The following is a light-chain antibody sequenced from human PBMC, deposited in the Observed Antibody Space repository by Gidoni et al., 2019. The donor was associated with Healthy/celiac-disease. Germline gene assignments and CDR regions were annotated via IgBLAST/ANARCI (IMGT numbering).Light chain of an antibody. CDR2: GAS. J-gene: IGKJ1*01. Sequence: ELLMTQSPATLSVSPGERATLSCSDSQSVSSNLDWYQQKPGQSPRLLNYGASNRATGIPARFSGSGSGKEFTLTIISLQSEDFEVYYCQQYNNWPPWTFGKGTKVEIK. V-gene: IGKV3-15*01. CDR1: QSVSSN. CDR3: QQYNNWPPWT.